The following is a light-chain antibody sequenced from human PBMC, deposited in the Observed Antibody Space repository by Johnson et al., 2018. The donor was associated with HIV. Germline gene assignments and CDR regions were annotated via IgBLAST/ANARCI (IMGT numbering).Light chain of an antibody. CDR2: DNN. V-gene: IGLV1-51*01. CDR3: ETWDSSLSGYYG. Sequence: QSALTQPPSVSAAPGQKVTISCSGSNSNIGNNYVSWYQQLPGTAPKLLIYDNNKRPSGIPDRFSGSKSGTSATLGITGLQTGDEADYYCETWDSSLSGYYGFGTGTKLTVL. CDR1: NSNIGNNY. J-gene: IGLJ1*01.